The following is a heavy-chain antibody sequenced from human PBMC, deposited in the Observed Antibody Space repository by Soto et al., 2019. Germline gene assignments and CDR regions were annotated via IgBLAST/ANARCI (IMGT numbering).Heavy chain of an antibody. J-gene: IGHJ5*02. CDR1: GAYVSSGYYY. D-gene: IGHD6-6*01. V-gene: IGHV4-30-4*01. Sequence: QVQVQESRPGLVKPSQTLSLTCSVSGAYVSSGYYYWRWIRQPPVQGLEWIGDIFYSGSTFYNPSLKSRITIALDTSKNQFALKLSSVTAADTAVYYCARVHISSSLPGAAHWFDPGGQGTLVTVSS. CDR3: ARVHISSSLPGAAHWFDP. CDR2: IFYSGST.